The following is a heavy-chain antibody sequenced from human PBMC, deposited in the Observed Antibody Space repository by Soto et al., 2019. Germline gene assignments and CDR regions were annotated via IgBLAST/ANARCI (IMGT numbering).Heavy chain of an antibody. Sequence: EVQLVESGGGLVKPGESLTLSCTASGFTFSDYHMNWVRQAPGKGLEWVSCLSGSSSYIYYADSVKGRFTISRDNAKNSLYLQMNSLRAEDTAVYYCARDWTFGESHFDYWGQGSLVTVSS. CDR1: GFTFSDYH. V-gene: IGHV3-21*01. CDR2: LSGSSSYI. D-gene: IGHD3-10*01. CDR3: ARDWTFGESHFDY. J-gene: IGHJ4*02.